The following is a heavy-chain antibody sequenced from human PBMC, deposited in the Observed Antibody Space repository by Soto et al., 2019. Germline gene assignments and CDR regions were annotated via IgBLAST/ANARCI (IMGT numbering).Heavy chain of an antibody. CDR3: ARAPLRYFDWPISDNWFDP. Sequence: PSETLSLTCAVSGGSISSSNWWSWVRQPPGKGLEWIGEIYHSGSTNYNPSLKSRVTISVDKSKNQFSLKLSSVTAADTAVYYCARAPLRYFDWPISDNWFDPWGQGTLVTVSS. CDR1: GGSISSSNW. CDR2: IYHSGST. V-gene: IGHV4-4*02. D-gene: IGHD3-9*01. J-gene: IGHJ5*02.